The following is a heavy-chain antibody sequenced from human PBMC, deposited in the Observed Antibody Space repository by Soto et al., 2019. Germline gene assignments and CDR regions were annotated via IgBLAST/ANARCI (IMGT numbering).Heavy chain of an antibody. Sequence: GGSLRLSCAASGFTLSDYWMHWVRQAPGKGLEWVSFISSDSRTIYYADSVEGRFTVSRDNARNSVSLQMDSLRDEDAAVYYCARIKLVEWFFINVDVYDMDVWGQGTPVTVSS. CDR1: GFTLSDYW. V-gene: IGHV3-48*02. CDR2: ISSDSRTI. CDR3: ARIKLVEWFFINVDVYDMDV. J-gene: IGHJ6*02. D-gene: IGHD3-3*01.